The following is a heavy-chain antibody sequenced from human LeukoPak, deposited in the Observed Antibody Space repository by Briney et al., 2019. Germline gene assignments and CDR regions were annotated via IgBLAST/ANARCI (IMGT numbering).Heavy chain of an antibody. CDR1: GNYW. J-gene: IGHJ3*02. Sequence: PGGSLRLSCAASGNYWMHWVRQAPGKGLVWVSHINSDGSWTSYADSVKGRFTISKDNAKNTVYLQMNSLRTEDTAVYYCATVDDLDAFGIWGQGTMVTVSS. V-gene: IGHV3-74*01. CDR3: ATVDDLDAFGI. CDR2: INSDGSWT. D-gene: IGHD4-23*01.